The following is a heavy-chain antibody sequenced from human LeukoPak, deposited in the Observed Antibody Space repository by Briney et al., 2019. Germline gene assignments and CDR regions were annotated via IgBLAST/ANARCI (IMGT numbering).Heavy chain of an antibody. CDR1: GGTFSSYA. J-gene: IGHJ6*02. V-gene: IGHV1-69*04. CDR2: IIPILGIA. CDR3: ASGPRTTNYGMDV. Sequence: SVKVSCKASGGTFSSYAISWVRQAPGQGLEWMGRIIPILGIANYAQKFQGRVTITADKSTSTAYMELSSLRSEDTAVYYCASGPRTTNYGMDVWGQGTTVTVSS.